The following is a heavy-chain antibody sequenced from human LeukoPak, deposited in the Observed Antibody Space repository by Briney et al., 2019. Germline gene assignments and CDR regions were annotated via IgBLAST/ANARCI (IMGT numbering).Heavy chain of an antibody. CDR3: ARRTPYCSGGSCYYFDQ. CDR1: GYSFTSYW. Sequence: GESLLISCQGSGYSFTSYWISWVRQMPGKGLEWMGRIDPSDSYTNYSPSFQGHVTISADKSISTAYLQWSSLKASDTAIYYCARRTPYCSGGSCYYFDQWGQGTLVTVSS. D-gene: IGHD2-15*01. V-gene: IGHV5-10-1*01. J-gene: IGHJ4*02. CDR2: IDPSDSYT.